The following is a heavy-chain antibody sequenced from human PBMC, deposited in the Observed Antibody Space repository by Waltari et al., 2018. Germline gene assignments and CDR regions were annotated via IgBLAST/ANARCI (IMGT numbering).Heavy chain of an antibody. CDR2: IYYSGST. J-gene: IGHJ3*02. CDR3: ARRPYDSSGYNAFDI. Sequence: QLQLQEPGPGLLKPSETLSLPCTVCGGSISSSCYYWGWIRHPPGKGLAWIGSIYYSGSTYYNPSLKSRVTISVDTSKNQFSLKLSAVTAADTAVYYCARRPYDSSGYNAFDIWGQGTMVTVSS. CDR1: GGSISSSCYY. V-gene: IGHV4-39*01. D-gene: IGHD3-22*01.